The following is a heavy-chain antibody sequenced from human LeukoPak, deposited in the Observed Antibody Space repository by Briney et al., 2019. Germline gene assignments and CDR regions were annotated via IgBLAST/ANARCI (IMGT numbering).Heavy chain of an antibody. Sequence: GGSLRLSCAASGFTFSSYEMNWVRQAPGKGLEWVSYISSSGSTIYYADSVKGRFTISRDNSKNTLYLQMNSLRAEDTAVYYCARDGCSGGSCAHYYYMDVWGKGTTVTVSS. V-gene: IGHV3-48*03. J-gene: IGHJ6*03. CDR2: ISSSGSTI. CDR3: ARDGCSGGSCAHYYYMDV. CDR1: GFTFSSYE. D-gene: IGHD2-15*01.